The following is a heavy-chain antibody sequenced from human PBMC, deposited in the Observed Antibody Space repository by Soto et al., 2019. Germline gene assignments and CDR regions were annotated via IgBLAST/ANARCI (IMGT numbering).Heavy chain of an antibody. CDR2: TYYRSKWYN. Sequence: SQTLSLTCAISGDSVSSNSAACNWIRQSPSRGLEWLGRTYYRSKWYNDYAVSVKSRITINPDTSKNQFSLQLNSVTPEDTAVYYSARDYAYCSGGSCYPMNWFDPWGQGTLVTVSS. CDR3: ARDYAYCSGGSCYPMNWFDP. J-gene: IGHJ5*02. D-gene: IGHD2-15*01. V-gene: IGHV6-1*01. CDR1: GDSVSSNSAA.